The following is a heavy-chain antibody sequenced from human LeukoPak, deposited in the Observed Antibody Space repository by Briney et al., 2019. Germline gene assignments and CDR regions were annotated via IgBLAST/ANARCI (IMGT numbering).Heavy chain of an antibody. CDR2: MNPNSGNT. D-gene: IGHD2-15*01. Sequence: ASVKVSCKASGYTFTSYDINWVRQATGQGLEWMGWMNPNSGNTGYAQKFQGRVTMTRNTSISTANMELSSLRSEDTAVYYCARGLEWWYYYGMDVWGQGTTVTVSS. J-gene: IGHJ6*02. CDR3: ARGLEWWYYYGMDV. V-gene: IGHV1-8*01. CDR1: GYTFTSYD.